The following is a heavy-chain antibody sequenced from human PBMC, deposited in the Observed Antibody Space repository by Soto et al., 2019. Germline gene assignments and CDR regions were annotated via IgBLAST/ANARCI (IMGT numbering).Heavy chain of an antibody. D-gene: IGHD2-2*01. CDR1: GGSFSGYY. CDR2: INHSGST. CDR3: ARGVTRCSSTSCFLYYYYYYMDV. V-gene: IGHV4-34*01. Sequence: QVQLQQWGAGLLKPSETLSLTCAVYGGSFSGYYWSWIRQPPGKGLEWIGEINHSGSTNYNPSLKSRVTISVDTSKNQFSLKLSSVTAAYTAVYYCARGVTRCSSTSCFLYYYYYYMDVWGKGTTVTVSS. J-gene: IGHJ6*03.